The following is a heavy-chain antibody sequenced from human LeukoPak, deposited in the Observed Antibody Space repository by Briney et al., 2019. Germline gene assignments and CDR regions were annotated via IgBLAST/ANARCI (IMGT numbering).Heavy chain of an antibody. CDR3: ARDPYDSSSGDAFDI. D-gene: IGHD3-22*01. CDR1: GGSISSGYYY. CDR2: IYYSGST. V-gene: IGHV4-30-4*01. Sequence: SETLSLTCTVSGGSISSGYYYWSWIRQPPGKGLEWIGYIYYSGSTYYNPSLKSRVTISVDTSKNQFSLKLSSVTAADTAVYYCARDPYDSSSGDAFDIWGQGTMVTVSS. J-gene: IGHJ3*02.